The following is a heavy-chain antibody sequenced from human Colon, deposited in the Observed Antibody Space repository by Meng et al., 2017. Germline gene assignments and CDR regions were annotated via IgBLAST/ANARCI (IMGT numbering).Heavy chain of an antibody. CDR1: GGSVSSGSYY. Sequence: QVQLQESGPGLVRPSETLSLSCNVSGGSVSSGSYYWSWIRQPPGKGLEWIGYIYYRGNTNYNPSLKSRVTMSIDTSKNQFSLKLNSVTAADTAVYYCARAKSDDFWNGDKWFDPWGQGTLVTVSS. V-gene: IGHV4-61*01. J-gene: IGHJ5*02. CDR3: ARAKSDDFWNGDKWFDP. D-gene: IGHD3-3*01. CDR2: IYYRGNT.